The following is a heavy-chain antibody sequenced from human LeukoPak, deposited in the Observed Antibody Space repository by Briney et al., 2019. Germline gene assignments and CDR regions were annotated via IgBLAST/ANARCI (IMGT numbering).Heavy chain of an antibody. D-gene: IGHD1-26*01. CDR2: INTNTGNP. J-gene: IGHJ5*02. V-gene: IGHV7-4-1*02. CDR1: RYTFTSYA. Sequence: ASVKVSCKASRYTFTSYAMNWVRQAPGQGLEWMGWINTNTGNPTYAQGFTGRFVFSLDTSVSTAYLQISSLKAEDTAVYYCARDLYALSWASPNWFDPWGQGTLVTVSS. CDR3: ARDLYALSWASPNWFDP.